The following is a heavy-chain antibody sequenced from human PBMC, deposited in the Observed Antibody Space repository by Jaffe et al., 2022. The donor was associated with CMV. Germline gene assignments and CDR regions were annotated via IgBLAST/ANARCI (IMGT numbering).Heavy chain of an antibody. CDR1: GFTFSSYG. CDR3: ARSREHCSGGSCYPGYFDY. D-gene: IGHD2-15*01. V-gene: IGHV3-33*08. Sequence: QVQLVESGGGVVQPGRSLRLSCAASGFTFSSYGMHWVRQAPGKGLEWVAVIWYDGSNKYYADSVKGRFTISRDNSKNTLYLQMNSLRAEDTAVYYCARSREHCSGGSCYPGYFDYWGQGTLVTVSS. J-gene: IGHJ4*02. CDR2: IWYDGSNK.